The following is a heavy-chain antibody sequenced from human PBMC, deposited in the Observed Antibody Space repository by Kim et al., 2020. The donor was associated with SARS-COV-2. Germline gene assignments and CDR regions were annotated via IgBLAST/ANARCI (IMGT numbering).Heavy chain of an antibody. J-gene: IGHJ6*02. Sequence: GGSLRLSCAASGFTFSSYAMHWVRQAPGKGLEWVAVISYDGSNKYYADSVKGRFTISRDNSKNTLYLQMNSLRAEDTAVYYCARDLYSYGLSRRHYYYYGMDVWGQGTTVTVSS. D-gene: IGHD5-18*01. CDR3: ARDLYSYGLSRRHYYYYGMDV. V-gene: IGHV3-30-3*01. CDR2: ISYDGSNK. CDR1: GFTFSSYA.